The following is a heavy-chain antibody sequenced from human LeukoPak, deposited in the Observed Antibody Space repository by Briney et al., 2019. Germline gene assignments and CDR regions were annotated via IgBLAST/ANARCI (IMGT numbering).Heavy chain of an antibody. V-gene: IGHV3-7*01. J-gene: IGHJ1*01. D-gene: IGHD2-21*02. CDR3: TSWGDTTAEYFQR. CDR2: INPDGRDT. Sequence: PGGSLRLSCVVSGFTFNRCWMNWVRQAPGKGLKWVAHINPDGRDTYYVDSVKGRFTISRDNAQNSMYLHMNSLRVEDTAVYYCTSWGDTTAEYFQRWGQGTLVTVSS. CDR1: GFTFNRCW.